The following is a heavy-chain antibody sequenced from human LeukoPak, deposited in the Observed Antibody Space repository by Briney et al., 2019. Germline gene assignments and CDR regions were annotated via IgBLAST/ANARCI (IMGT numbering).Heavy chain of an antibody. V-gene: IGHV1-2*02. CDR1: GYTFTGYY. Sequence: ASVKVSCKASGYTFTGYYMHWVRQAPGQGLEWMGWINPNSGGTNYAQKFQGRVTITRDTSISTAYMELSRLRSDDTAVYYCARVSREIAYYDFWSGYFRYRGQGTLVTVSS. CDR3: ARVSREIAYYDFWSGYFRY. D-gene: IGHD3-3*01. J-gene: IGHJ4*02. CDR2: INPNSGGT.